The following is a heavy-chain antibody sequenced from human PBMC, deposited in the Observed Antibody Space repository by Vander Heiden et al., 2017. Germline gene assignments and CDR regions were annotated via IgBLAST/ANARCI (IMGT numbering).Heavy chain of an antibody. CDR2: IWYDGSNK. V-gene: IGHV3-33*01. D-gene: IGHD4-17*01. Sequence: QVQLVESGGGVVQPGRSLSLSCAASGFTFGSHGMHWGRQAPGKGLEWVAIIWYDGSNKYYANSVKGRFTISRDNSKNRLYLQMNSLRAEDTAIYYCARDMFNYDDYEVAWLDALDIWGQGTMVTVSS. J-gene: IGHJ3*02. CDR1: GFTFGSHG. CDR3: ARDMFNYDDYEVAWLDALDI.